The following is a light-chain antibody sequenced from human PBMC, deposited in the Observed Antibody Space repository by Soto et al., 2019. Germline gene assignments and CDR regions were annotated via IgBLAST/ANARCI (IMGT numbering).Light chain of an antibody. Sequence: DIKMTQSPSTLSGSVGDRVTITCRASQTISSWLAWYQQKPGKAPKLLIYKASTLKSGVPSRFSGSGSGTEFTLTISSLQPDDFATYYCQQYNSYSRTFGQGAKVDIK. CDR3: QQYNSYSRT. CDR1: QTISSW. CDR2: KAS. J-gene: IGKJ1*01. V-gene: IGKV1-5*03.